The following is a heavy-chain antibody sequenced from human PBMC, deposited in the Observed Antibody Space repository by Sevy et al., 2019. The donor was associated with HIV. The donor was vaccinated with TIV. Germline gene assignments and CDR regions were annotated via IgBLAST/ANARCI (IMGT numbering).Heavy chain of an antibody. D-gene: IGHD3-22*01. CDR3: ERGVTYYYDSSGYYYDY. V-gene: IGHV4-59*01. CDR2: IYYSGST. J-gene: IGHJ4*02. CDR1: GGSISSYY. Sequence: SETLSLTCTVSGGSISSYYWSWIRQPPGKGLEWIGYIYYSGSTNYNPSLKSRVTISVDTSKNQFSLKLSSVTTAETAVYYCERGVTYYYDSSGYYYDYWGQGTLVTVSS.